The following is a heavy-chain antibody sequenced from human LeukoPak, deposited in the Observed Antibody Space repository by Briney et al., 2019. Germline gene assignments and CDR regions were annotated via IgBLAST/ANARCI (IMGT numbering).Heavy chain of an antibody. J-gene: IGHJ4*02. Sequence: SETLSLTCAVYGGSFSGYYWSWIRQPPGKGLEWIGEINHSGSTNYNPSLKSRVTISVDTSKNQFSLKLSSVTAADTAVYYCARRLNRSLPGNRRRGHFDYWGQGTLVTVSS. CDR3: ARRLNRSLPGNRRRGHFDY. CDR2: INHSGST. D-gene: IGHD4/OR15-4a*01. CDR1: GGSFSGYY. V-gene: IGHV4-34*01.